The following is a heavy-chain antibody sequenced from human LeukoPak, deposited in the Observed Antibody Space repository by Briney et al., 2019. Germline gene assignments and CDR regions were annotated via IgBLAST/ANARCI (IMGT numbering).Heavy chain of an antibody. Sequence: GGSLRLSCAASGFTFSSYAMSWARQAPGKGLGWVSAISGRGGSTSYAHSVKDRFTISRDNTKNTLYLQMNSLRAEDTPVYYCAKAPSWGFVESNYFDYWGKGTLVTVSS. V-gene: IGHV3-23*01. CDR2: ISGRGGST. J-gene: IGHJ4*02. CDR1: GFTFSSYA. D-gene: IGHD3-10*01. CDR3: AKAPSWGFVESNYFDY.